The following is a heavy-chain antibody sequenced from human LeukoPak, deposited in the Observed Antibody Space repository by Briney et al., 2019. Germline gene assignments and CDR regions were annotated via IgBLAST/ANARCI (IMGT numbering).Heavy chain of an antibody. CDR3: ARDGVSTTPDFDY. V-gene: IGHV1-2*02. D-gene: IGHD2-8*01. CDR2: IYPNSGAT. Sequence: ASVKVSCKTSGYTFTACHMYWLRQAPGQGLECMGWIYPNSGATGYAQNFQGRVTMTRDTSVSTIYMELSRLRSDDTAVYYCARDGVSTTPDFDYWGQGTLVTVSS. J-gene: IGHJ4*02. CDR1: GYTFTACH.